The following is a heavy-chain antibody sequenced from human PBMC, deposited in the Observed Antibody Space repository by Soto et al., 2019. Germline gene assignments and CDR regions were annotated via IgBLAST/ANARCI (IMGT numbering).Heavy chain of an antibody. CDR1: GFIFSRYE. J-gene: IGHJ4*02. Sequence: GAALRISCAASGFIFSRYEMNWVRQAPGKGLEWLAYISSSGDTIFYADSVKGRFTVSRDNAKSSLFLQMNSLRAEDTAVFYCARVPPYSSSSDYWGRGSLVTVSS. CDR3: ARVPPYSSSSDY. D-gene: IGHD6-6*01. CDR2: ISSSGDTI. V-gene: IGHV3-48*03.